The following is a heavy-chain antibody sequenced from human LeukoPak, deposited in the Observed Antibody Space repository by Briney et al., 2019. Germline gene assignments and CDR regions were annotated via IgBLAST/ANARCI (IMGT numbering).Heavy chain of an antibody. CDR3: ARGGSDTAMAHDY. CDR1: GFTVSSNY. J-gene: IGHJ4*02. V-gene: IGHV3-53*01. D-gene: IGHD5-18*01. Sequence: GGSLRLSCAASGFTVSSNYMSWVRQAPGKGLEWVSVIYSGGSTYYADSVKGRFTISRDNSKNTLYLQLNSLRAEDTAVYFCARGGSDTAMAHDYWGQGTLVTVSS. CDR2: IYSGGST.